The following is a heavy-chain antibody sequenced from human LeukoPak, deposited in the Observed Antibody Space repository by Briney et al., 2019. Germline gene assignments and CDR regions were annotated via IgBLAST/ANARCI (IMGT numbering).Heavy chain of an antibody. D-gene: IGHD1-14*01. CDR3: AREETHHVYYGMDV. CDR2: MNPNSGNT. Sequence: ASVKVSCKASGYTFTSYDINWVRQATGQGLEWMGWMNPNSGNTGYAQKFQGRVTMTRNTSISTAYMELSSLRSDDTAVYYCAREETHHVYYGMDVWGQGTMVTVSS. V-gene: IGHV1-8*01. CDR1: GYTFTSYD. J-gene: IGHJ6*02.